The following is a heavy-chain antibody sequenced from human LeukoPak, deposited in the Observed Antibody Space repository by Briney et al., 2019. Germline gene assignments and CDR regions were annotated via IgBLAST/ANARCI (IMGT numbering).Heavy chain of an antibody. Sequence: AEGSLRLSCAASGFTFSSYSMNWVRQAPGKGLEWVSSISSSSSYIYYADSVKGRFTISRDNAKNSLYLQMNSLRAEDTAVYYCARDPASSSSWYVGWFDPWGQGTLVTVSS. V-gene: IGHV3-21*01. D-gene: IGHD6-13*01. CDR2: ISSSSSYI. J-gene: IGHJ5*02. CDR1: GFTFSSYS. CDR3: ARDPASSSSWYVGWFDP.